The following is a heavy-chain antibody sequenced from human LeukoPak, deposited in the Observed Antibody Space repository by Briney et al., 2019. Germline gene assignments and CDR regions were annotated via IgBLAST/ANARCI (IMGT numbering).Heavy chain of an antibody. D-gene: IGHD6-19*01. J-gene: IGHJ4*02. CDR2: IKQDGSEK. V-gene: IGHV3-7*01. Sequence: PGGSLRLSCAASGFTFSSCWMSWVRQAPGKGLEWVANIKQDGSEKYYVDSVKGRFTISRDNAKNSLYLQMNSLRAEDTAVYYCARTISSGPSSLYYFDYWGQGTLVTVSS. CDR3: ARTISSGPSSLYYFDY. CDR1: GFTFSSCW.